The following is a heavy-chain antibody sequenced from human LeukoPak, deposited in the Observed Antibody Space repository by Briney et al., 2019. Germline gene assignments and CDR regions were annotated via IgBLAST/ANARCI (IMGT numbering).Heavy chain of an antibody. D-gene: IGHD5-18*01. V-gene: IGHV4-34*01. Sequence: PSETLSLTCAVYGGSFSGYYWSWIRQPPGKGLEWIGEINHSGSTNYNPSLKSRVTISVDTSKNQFSLKLSSVTAADTAVYYCAREGEYSYGYGDYWDQGTLVTVSS. CDR3: AREGEYSYGYGDY. J-gene: IGHJ4*02. CDR1: GGSFSGYY. CDR2: INHSGST.